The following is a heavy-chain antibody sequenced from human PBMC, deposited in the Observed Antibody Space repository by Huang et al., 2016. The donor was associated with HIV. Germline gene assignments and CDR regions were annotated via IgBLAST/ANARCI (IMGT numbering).Heavy chain of an antibody. Sequence: LQLVESGGGVVQPGRSLRLSCAASGFPLSNGGTPWVRQAPCKGRWWLAITSYDETYKYYADSVKGRVPISRNNSKTMLYLQMNSLTAEDTAVYYCATSRYDGSTSYHNEYFQHWGQGTLVTVSP. D-gene: IGHD3-22*01. CDR2: TSYDETYK. CDR3: ATSRYDGSTSYHNEYFQH. J-gene: IGHJ1*01. V-gene: IGHV3-30*03. CDR1: GFPLSNGG.